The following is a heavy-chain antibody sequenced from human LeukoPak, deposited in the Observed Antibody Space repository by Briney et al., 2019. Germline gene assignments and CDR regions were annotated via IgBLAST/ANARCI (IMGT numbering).Heavy chain of an antibody. D-gene: IGHD4-11*01. CDR1: GGSISSGGYY. Sequence: PSETLSLTCTVSGGSISSGGYYWSWIRQHPGKGLEWIGYIYYSGSTYYNPSLKSRVTISVDTSKNQFSLKLSSVTAADTAVYYCARWDYSDYGGGYYFDYWGQGTLVTVSS. CDR2: IYYSGST. V-gene: IGHV4-31*03. J-gene: IGHJ4*02. CDR3: ARWDYSDYGGGYYFDY.